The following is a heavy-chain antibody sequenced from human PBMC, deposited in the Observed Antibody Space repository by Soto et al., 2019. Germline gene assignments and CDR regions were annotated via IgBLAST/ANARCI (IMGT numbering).Heavy chain of an antibody. Sequence: QVQVVESGGGVVQPGRSLRLSCAASGFTFSSFGMHWVRQAPGKGLEWVSLIWYDGSKKSYGDSVKGRFTISRDNSRNTVYLSMNSLRADDAAVYYCARVASYYSLWSGYYPSRNGMDVWGHVTTVTVSS. V-gene: IGHV3-33*01. CDR1: GFTFSSFG. J-gene: IGHJ6*02. CDR2: IWYDGSKK. CDR3: ARVASYYSLWSGYYPSRNGMDV. D-gene: IGHD3-3*01.